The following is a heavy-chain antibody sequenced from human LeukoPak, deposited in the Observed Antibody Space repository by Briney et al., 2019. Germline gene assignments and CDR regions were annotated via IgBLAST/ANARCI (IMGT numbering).Heavy chain of an antibody. Sequence: GGSLRLSCAAPGFTFSSYSMNWVRQAPGKGLEWVSYISSRSSTLYYADSVKGRFTISRDNAKNSLYLQMNSLRAEDTAVYYCARHRAGFDYWGQGTLVTVSS. CDR2: ISSRSSTL. CDR3: ARHRAGFDY. V-gene: IGHV3-48*01. D-gene: IGHD6-25*01. J-gene: IGHJ4*02. CDR1: GFTFSSYS.